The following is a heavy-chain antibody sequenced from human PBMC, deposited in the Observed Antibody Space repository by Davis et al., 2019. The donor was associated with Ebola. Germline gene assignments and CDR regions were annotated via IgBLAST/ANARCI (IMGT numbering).Heavy chain of an antibody. D-gene: IGHD3-10*01. CDR2: MNPKSGNT. CDR1: GYTFISYD. Sequence: ASVKVSCKASGYTFISYDINWVRQAPGQGLEWMGWMNPKSGNTGYAQKFQARISMTRDTSISTAYMELNSLRSEDTAVYYCARDIGYSFGSGSYSKYDYWGQGTPVTVSS. CDR3: ARDIGYSFGSGSYSKYDY. J-gene: IGHJ4*02. V-gene: IGHV1-8*01.